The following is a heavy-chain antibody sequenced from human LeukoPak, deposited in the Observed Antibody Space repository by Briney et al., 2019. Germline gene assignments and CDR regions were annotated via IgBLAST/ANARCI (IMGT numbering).Heavy chain of an antibody. D-gene: IGHD3-22*01. Sequence: PGGSLRLSCAASGFTVSSKYMSWVRQAPGKGLEWVSIIYSGGSTYYADSVKGRFTISRDNSKDTLYLQMNSLRADDTAVYCCARGPPYDRFDYWGQGTLVTVSS. CDR1: GFTVSSKY. V-gene: IGHV3-53*01. J-gene: IGHJ4*02. CDR2: IYSGGST. CDR3: ARGPPYDRFDY.